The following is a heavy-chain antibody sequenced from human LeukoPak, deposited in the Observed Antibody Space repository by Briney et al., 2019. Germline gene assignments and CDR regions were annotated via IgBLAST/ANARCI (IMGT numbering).Heavy chain of an antibody. CDR2: IYYGGST. J-gene: IGHJ5*02. Sequence: SETLSLTCTVSGGSISSYYWSWLRQPPGMGLEWIGYIYYGGSTNYNPSLKSRVTISVDTSKNQFSLKLSSVTAADTAVYYCARQRYCSSTSCSEEYNWFDPWGQGTLVTVSS. V-gene: IGHV4-59*01. CDR1: GGSISSYY. D-gene: IGHD2-2*01. CDR3: ARQRYCSSTSCSEEYNWFDP.